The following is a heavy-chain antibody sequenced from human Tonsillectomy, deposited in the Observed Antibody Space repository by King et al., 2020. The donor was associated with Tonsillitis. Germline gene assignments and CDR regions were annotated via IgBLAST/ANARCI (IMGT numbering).Heavy chain of an antibody. V-gene: IGHV3-74*01. CDR2: INNDGSGT. J-gene: IGHJ4*02. Sequence: VQLVESGGGLVQPGGSLRLSCAASGFTFSSYWMHWVRQAPGKGPVWVSRINNDGSGTSYAASVKGRFTISRDNAKNTVYLQVNSLRAEDTAVYYCARAQEDYFFDYWGQGTLVTVSS. CDR3: ARAQEDYFFDY. CDR1: GFTFSSYW. D-gene: IGHD3/OR15-3a*01.